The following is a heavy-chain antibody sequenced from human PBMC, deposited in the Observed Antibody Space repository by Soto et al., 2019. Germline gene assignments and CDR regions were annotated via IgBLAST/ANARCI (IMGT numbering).Heavy chain of an antibody. D-gene: IGHD6-13*01. CDR3: ASVKYSSSWLNYFDY. Sequence: QVQLQQWGAGLLKPSETLSLTCAVYGGSFSGYYWSWIRQPPGKGLEWIGEINHSGGTNYNPSLKSRVTISVDTSKNQCALKLSSVTAADTAVYYCASVKYSSSWLNYFDYWGQGTLVTVSS. CDR2: INHSGGT. V-gene: IGHV4-34*01. J-gene: IGHJ4*02. CDR1: GGSFSGYY.